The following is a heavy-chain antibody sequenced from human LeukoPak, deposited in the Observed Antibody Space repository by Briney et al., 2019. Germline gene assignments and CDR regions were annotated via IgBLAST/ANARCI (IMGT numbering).Heavy chain of an antibody. V-gene: IGHV3-48*03. D-gene: IGHD1-26*01. J-gene: IGHJ4*02. CDR2: ISRSGSSL. CDR1: GFSFSGYE. CDR3: ARSPGIVGATTHFDY. Sequence: GGSLRLSCAASGFSFSGYEMNWVRQAPGEGLEWISYISRSGSSLKYADSVRGRFTISRDNTKNSLYLQMDSLRAEDTAVYYCARSPGIVGATTHFDYWGQGTLVTVSS.